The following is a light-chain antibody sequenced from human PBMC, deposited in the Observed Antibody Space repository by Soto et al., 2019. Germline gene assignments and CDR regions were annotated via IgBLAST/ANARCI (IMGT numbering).Light chain of an antibody. V-gene: IGKV3-11*01. J-gene: IGKJ3*01. CDR1: QSISCY. CDR2: DAS. Sequence: ETVLTQSPSTLSLSPGERATLSGRASQSISCYLAWYQQKPGQAPRLLIYDASNRATGIPARFSGSGSGTAFPLTIGLLEPEDFAVYYCKQSFTWPSFGPGTKVDIK. CDR3: KQSFTWPS.